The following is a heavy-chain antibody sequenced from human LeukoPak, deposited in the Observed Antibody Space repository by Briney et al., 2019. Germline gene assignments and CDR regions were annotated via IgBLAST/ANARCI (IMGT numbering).Heavy chain of an antibody. Sequence: GGSLRLSCAASGFTFSSYAMSWVRQAPGKGLEWVSAISGSGGSTYYADSVKGRFTISRDNSKNTLYLQMNSLRAEDTAVYYCAKAISVGARGGPNWLDPWGQGTLVTVSS. CDR3: AKAISVGARGGPNWLDP. D-gene: IGHD1-26*01. J-gene: IGHJ5*02. CDR2: ISGSGGST. CDR1: GFTFSSYA. V-gene: IGHV3-23*01.